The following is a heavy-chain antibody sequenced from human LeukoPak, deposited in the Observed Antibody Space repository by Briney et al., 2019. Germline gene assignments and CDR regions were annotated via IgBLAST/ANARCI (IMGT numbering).Heavy chain of an antibody. CDR3: ARDSYYYDSSGYLYYFDY. J-gene: IGHJ4*02. CDR1: GFTFSSYG. CDR2: ISSSSSYI. D-gene: IGHD3-22*01. Sequence: GGSLRLSCAASGFTFSSYGMHWVRQAPGKGLEWVSSISSSSSYIYYADSVKGRFTISRDNAKNSLYLQMNSLRAEDTAVYYCARDSYYYDSSGYLYYFDYWGQGTLVTVSS. V-gene: IGHV3-21*01.